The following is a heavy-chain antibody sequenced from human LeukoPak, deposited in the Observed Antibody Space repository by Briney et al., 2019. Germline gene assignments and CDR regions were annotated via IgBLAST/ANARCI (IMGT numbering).Heavy chain of an antibody. V-gene: IGHV4-38-2*02. Sequence: SETLSLTCTVSGYSISGGYFWGWIRQPPGKGLECIGTIYHSGSTYYNPSLKSRVTISVDTSKNQFSLKLNSVTAADTAVYYCARQTGSGLFILPGGQGTLVTVSS. CDR3: ARQTGSGLFILP. CDR1: GYSISGGYF. CDR2: IYHSGST. J-gene: IGHJ4*02. D-gene: IGHD3/OR15-3a*01.